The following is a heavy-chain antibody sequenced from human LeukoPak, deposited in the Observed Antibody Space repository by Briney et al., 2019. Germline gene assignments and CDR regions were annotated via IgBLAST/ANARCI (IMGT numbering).Heavy chain of an antibody. V-gene: IGHV4-38-2*02. J-gene: IGHJ6*03. CDR3: ARVGRYATMVRGVIQYYYYYYYMDV. Sequence: PSETLSLTCTVSNYSISSGYYWGWIRQPPEKGLEWIGSIYHSGSTYSNPSLKSRVTISVDTSKNQFSLKLSSVTAADTAVYYCARVGRYATMVRGVIQYYYYYYYMDVWGKGTTVTVSS. CDR2: IYHSGST. CDR1: NYSISSGYY. D-gene: IGHD3-10*01.